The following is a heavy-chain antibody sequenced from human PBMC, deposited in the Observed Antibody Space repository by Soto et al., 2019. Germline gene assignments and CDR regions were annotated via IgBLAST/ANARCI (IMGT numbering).Heavy chain of an antibody. D-gene: IGHD5-18*01. J-gene: IGHJ4*02. CDR1: GFTFSSYA. CDR3: ARGGGYSYGEFDY. V-gene: IGHV3-30-3*01. CDR2: ISYDGSNK. Sequence: GGSLRLSCAASGFTFSSYAMHWVRQAPGKGLEWVAVISYDGSNKYYADSVKGRFTISRDNSKNTLYLQMNSLRAEDTAVYYCARGGGYSYGEFDYWGPGTLVTVSS.